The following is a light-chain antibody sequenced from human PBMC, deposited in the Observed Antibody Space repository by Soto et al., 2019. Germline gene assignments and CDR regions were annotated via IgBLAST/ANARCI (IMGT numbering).Light chain of an antibody. J-gene: IGLJ2*01. Sequence: QSALTQPPSVSGAPGQRVTISWTGSSSNIGAGYDVHWYQQLPGTAPKLLIYVNSNRPSGVPDRFSGSKSGTSASLAITGLQAEDEADYYCQSYDSSLSAVVFGGGTQLTVL. V-gene: IGLV1-40*01. CDR2: VNS. CDR3: QSYDSSLSAVV. CDR1: SSNIGAGYD.